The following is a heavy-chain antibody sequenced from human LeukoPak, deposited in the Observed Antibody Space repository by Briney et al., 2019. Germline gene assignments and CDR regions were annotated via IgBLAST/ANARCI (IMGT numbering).Heavy chain of an antibody. CDR1: GFTLSNYG. CDR2: IWYDGSNK. D-gene: IGHD4-17*01. V-gene: IGHV3-33*06. J-gene: IGHJ5*02. CDR3: AKDDYGPTFDP. Sequence: GGSLRLSCVVYGFTLSNYGRHWVRQAPGKGLEWVAVIWYDGSNKYYADSVKGRFTISRDNSKNTLYVQMNSLRAEDTAVYYCAKDDYGPTFDPWGQGTLVTVSS.